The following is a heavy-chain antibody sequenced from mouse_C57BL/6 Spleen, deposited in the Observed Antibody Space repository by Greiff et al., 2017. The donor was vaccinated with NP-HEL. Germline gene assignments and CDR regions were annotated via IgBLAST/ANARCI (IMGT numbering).Heavy chain of an antibody. CDR2: IYPGDGDT. V-gene: IGHV1-80*01. J-gene: IGHJ4*01. CDR3: ARRGAMVKDYAMDY. D-gene: IGHD2-2*01. CDR1: GYAFSSYW. Sequence: QVQLKQSGAELVKPGASVKISCKASGYAFSSYWMNWVKQRPGKGLEWIGQIYPGDGDTNYNGKFKGKGTLTADKSSSTAYMQLSSLTSEDSAVYFGARRGAMVKDYAMDYWGQGTSVTVSS.